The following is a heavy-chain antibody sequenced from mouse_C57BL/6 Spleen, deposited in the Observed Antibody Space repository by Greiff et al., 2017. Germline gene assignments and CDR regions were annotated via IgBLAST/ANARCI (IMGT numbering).Heavy chain of an antibody. J-gene: IGHJ4*01. CDR2: IHPNSGST. CDR3: ASSYGNSYAMDY. V-gene: IGHV1-64*01. Sequence: VQLQQPGAELVKPGASVKLSCKASGYTFTSYWMHWVKQRPGQGLEWIGMIHPNSGSTNYNEKFKSKATLTVDKSSSTAYMQLSSLTSEDSAVYYCASSYGNSYAMDYWGQGTSVTVSS. CDR1: GYTFTSYW. D-gene: IGHD2-1*01.